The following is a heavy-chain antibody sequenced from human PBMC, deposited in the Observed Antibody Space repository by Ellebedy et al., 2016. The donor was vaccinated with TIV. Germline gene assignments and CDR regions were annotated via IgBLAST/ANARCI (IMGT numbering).Heavy chain of an antibody. D-gene: IGHD6-13*01. CDR3: ARSGYSSSWYYRYYFDY. CDR1: GYTFTSYA. CDR2: INAGNGNT. Sequence: ASVKVSXKASGYTFTSYAMHWVRQAPGQRLEWMGWINAGNGNTKYSQKFQGRVTITRDTSASTAYMELSSLRSEDTAVYYCARSGYSSSWYYRYYFDYWGQGTLVTVSS. J-gene: IGHJ4*02. V-gene: IGHV1-3*01.